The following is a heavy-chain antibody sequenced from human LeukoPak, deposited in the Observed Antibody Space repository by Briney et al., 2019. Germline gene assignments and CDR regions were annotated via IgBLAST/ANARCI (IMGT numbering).Heavy chain of an antibody. V-gene: IGHV4-59*08. D-gene: IGHD5-12*01. CDR3: ARMGGYSGYATH. J-gene: IGHJ4*02. CDR1: GGSIRPYH. Sequence: SEALLLTCTVSGGSIRPYHWSWIRQPPGKGLEWIGYIHYSGTTNYHPSLRHRVTISLATSKNQFSLSLSSVTAADTAVYYCARMGGYSGYATHWGQGTLVTVSS. CDR2: IHYSGTT.